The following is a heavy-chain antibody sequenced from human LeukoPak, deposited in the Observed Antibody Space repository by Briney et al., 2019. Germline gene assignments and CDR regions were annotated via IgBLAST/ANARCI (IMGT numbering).Heavy chain of an antibody. V-gene: IGHV4-39*07. J-gene: IGHJ5*02. CDR2: IYHSGTTYSGST. Sequence: SETLSLTCNVSGASMSNYYWVWIRQPPGKGLEWIGSIYHSGTTYSGSTYYNPSLKSRVTISLDTSKNQFSLKLSSVTAADTAVYYCARRRYTWFDPWGQGTLVTVSS. CDR3: ARRRYTWFDP. CDR1: GASMSNYY.